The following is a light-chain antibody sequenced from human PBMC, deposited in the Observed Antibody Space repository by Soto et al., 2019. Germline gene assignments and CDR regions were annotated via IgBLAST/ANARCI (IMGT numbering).Light chain of an antibody. V-gene: IGKV4-1*01. Sequence: DIVMTQSPDSLAVSLGERATINCKSSQSVLYSSNNKNYLAWYQQKPGQPPKLLIYWASTRESGVPDRFSGSGSGTDFTLTISSLQAEDVAVYYCQQYNNWPWDEYTFGQGTKLEIK. CDR3: QQYNNWPWDEYT. J-gene: IGKJ2*01. CDR2: WAS. CDR1: QSVLYSSNNKNY.